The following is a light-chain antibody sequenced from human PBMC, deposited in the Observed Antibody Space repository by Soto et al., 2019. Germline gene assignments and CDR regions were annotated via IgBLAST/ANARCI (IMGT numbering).Light chain of an antibody. Sequence: EIVMTQSPDTLSVSPGERATLSCRASQSVSSNLAWYQQKPGQAPRLLIYGASTRATGIPARFTGSESGTEFTLSISSLQSEDFAVYYCQQYDDWPWTFGHGTKVDIK. CDR1: QSVSSN. V-gene: IGKV3-15*01. CDR3: QQYDDWPWT. J-gene: IGKJ1*01. CDR2: GAS.